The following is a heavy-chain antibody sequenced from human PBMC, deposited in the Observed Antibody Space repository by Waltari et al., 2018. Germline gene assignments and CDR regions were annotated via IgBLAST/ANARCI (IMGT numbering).Heavy chain of an antibody. CDR1: GGSISSYY. CDR2: IYTSGST. J-gene: IGHJ4*02. CDR3: AGQDIVVVPAASLDY. D-gene: IGHD2-2*01. V-gene: IGHV4-4*07. Sequence: QVQLQESGPGLVKPSETLSLTCTVPGGSISSYYWSWIRQPAGKGLEWIGRIYTSGSTNYNPALKSRVTMSVDTSKNQFSLKLSSVTAADTAVYYCAGQDIVVVPAASLDYWGQGTLVTVSS.